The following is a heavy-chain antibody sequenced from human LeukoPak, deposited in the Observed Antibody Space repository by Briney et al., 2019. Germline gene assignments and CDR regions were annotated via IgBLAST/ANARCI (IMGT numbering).Heavy chain of an antibody. J-gene: IGHJ4*02. CDR2: LNAAARSL. D-gene: IGHD2/OR15-2a*01. CDR3: ARDLSGFDY. CDR1: GFNFRTYG. Sequence: PGGSLRLSCVASGFNFRTYGMSWVRQAPGRGLEWVSALNAAARSLFYADSVKGRFTISRDNSKNTLYLQMNSLRGEDTAVYYCARDLSGFDYWGQGTLVTVSS. V-gene: IGHV3-23*01.